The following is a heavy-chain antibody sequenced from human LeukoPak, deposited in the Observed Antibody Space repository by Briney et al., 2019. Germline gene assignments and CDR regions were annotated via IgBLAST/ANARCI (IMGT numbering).Heavy chain of an antibody. J-gene: IGHJ6*02. CDR2: MNPNSGNT. Sequence: GASVKVSCKASGYTFTSYDINWVRQATGQGLEWMGWMNPNSGNTGYAQKFQGRVTMTRNTSISTAYMELSSLRSEDTAVYYCARNVVTRPLYYYYGMDVWGQGTTVTVSS. V-gene: IGHV1-8*01. CDR3: ARNVVTRPLYYYYGMDV. CDR1: GYTFTSYD. D-gene: IGHD4-23*01.